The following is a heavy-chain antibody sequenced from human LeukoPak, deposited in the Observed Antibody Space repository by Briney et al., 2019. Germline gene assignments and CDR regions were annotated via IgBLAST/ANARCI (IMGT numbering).Heavy chain of an antibody. CDR3: AREGMATMGEPDY. D-gene: IGHD5-24*01. CDR1: GFTVSSNY. J-gene: IGHJ4*02. Sequence: GGSLRLSCAASGFTVSSNYMSWVRQAPGKGLEWVSVIYSGGSTYYADSVKGRFTISRDNSKNTLYLQMNSLRAEDTAVYYCAREGMATMGEPDYWGQGTLVTVSS. V-gene: IGHV3-66*01. CDR2: IYSGGST.